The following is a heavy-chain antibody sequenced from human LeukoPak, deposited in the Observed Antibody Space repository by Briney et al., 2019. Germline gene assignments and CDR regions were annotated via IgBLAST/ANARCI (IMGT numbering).Heavy chain of an antibody. Sequence: SETLSLTCAVSAYSITSGYYWGWIRRPPGKGLEWIGSIYHSGTTYYNPSLKTRVTISQDTSKNQFSLKLRSVTDADTAVYYCARSSFTIGYYYHMDVWGKGTTVTVSS. J-gene: IGHJ6*03. D-gene: IGHD2-8*01. CDR3: ARSSFTIGYYYHMDV. CDR2: IYHSGTT. V-gene: IGHV4-38-2*01. CDR1: AYSITSGYY.